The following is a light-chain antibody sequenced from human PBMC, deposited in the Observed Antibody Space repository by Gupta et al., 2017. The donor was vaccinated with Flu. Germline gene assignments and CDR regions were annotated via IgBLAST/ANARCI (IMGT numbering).Light chain of an antibody. CDR2: DDD. J-gene: IGLJ2*01. Sequence: NFLLTQPRSVSESPGKAVTISCTRSSGSIASNSVHWYQQRPGTLPTSVIYDDDQRPSGVPDRFSGSLDSSSNSASLTISGLQTEDEADYYCQSYDSSDHVVFGEGTKLTVL. CDR1: SGSIASNS. CDR3: QSYDSSDHVV. V-gene: IGLV6-57*01.